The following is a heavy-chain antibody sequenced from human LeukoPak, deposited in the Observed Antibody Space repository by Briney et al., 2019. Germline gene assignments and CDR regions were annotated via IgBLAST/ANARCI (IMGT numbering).Heavy chain of an antibody. Sequence: ASVKVSCKASGYTFTSYDINWVRQATGQGLEWMGWMNPNSGNTGYAQKFQGRVTITGNTSISTAYMELSSLRSEDTAVYYCARGSRGDNPGWFDPWGQGTLVTVSS. D-gene: IGHD1-14*01. J-gene: IGHJ5*02. CDR1: GYTFTSYD. V-gene: IGHV1-8*01. CDR2: MNPNSGNT. CDR3: ARGSRGDNPGWFDP.